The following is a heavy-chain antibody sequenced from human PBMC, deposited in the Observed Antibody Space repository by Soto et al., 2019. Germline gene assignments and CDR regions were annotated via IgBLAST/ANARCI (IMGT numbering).Heavy chain of an antibody. J-gene: IGHJ4*02. CDR1: GFPFSSYG. V-gene: IGHV3-30*03. Sequence: QVPLVESGGGVVQPGRSLRLSCAASGFPFSSYGMHCGREAPGKGLEWVAVISYDGSNKYYADSVKGRFSISRDNSASTLYLQMNSLRPEDTALYYCVGGQYYFDYRGQGTLVTVSP. CDR2: ISYDGSNK. CDR3: VGGQYYFDY. D-gene: IGHD3-10*01.